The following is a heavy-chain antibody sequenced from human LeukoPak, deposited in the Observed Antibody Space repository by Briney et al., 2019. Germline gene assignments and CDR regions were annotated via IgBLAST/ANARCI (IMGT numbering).Heavy chain of an antibody. Sequence: PGGSLRLSCAASGFTFSDYYMSWIRQAPGKGLEWVSYISSSDNTIYYADSVKGRFTISRDNAKNSLYLQMNSLRAEDTAVYYCAKVERYSSGWLDYYYYGMDVWGQGTTVTVSS. CDR3: AKVERYSSGWLDYYYYGMDV. D-gene: IGHD6-19*01. J-gene: IGHJ6*02. CDR2: ISSSDNTI. V-gene: IGHV3-11*01. CDR1: GFTFSDYY.